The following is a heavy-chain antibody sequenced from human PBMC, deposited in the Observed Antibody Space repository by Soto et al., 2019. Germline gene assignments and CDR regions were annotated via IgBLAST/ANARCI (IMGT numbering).Heavy chain of an antibody. CDR1: GFTFSDYY. V-gene: IGHV3-11*05. J-gene: IGHJ5*02. D-gene: IGHD3-10*01. CDR3: ARVDSLLWFGESIAWFDP. Sequence: QVQLVESGGGLVKPGGSLRLSCAASGFTFSDYYMSWIRQAPGKGLEWVSYISSSSSYTNYADSVKGRFTISRDNAKNSLYLQMNSLRAEDTAVYYCARVDSLLWFGESIAWFDPWGQGTLVTVSS. CDR2: ISSSSSYT.